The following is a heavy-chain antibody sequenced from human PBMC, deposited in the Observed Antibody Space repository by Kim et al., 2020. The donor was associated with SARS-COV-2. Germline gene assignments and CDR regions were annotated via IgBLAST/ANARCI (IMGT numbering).Heavy chain of an antibody. V-gene: IGHV4-31*03. Sequence: SETLSLTCTVSGGSISSGGYYWNWIRQHPGKGLEWIGYIYYSGSTYYNPSLKSRVSISVDTSKNQLSLKLSSVTAADTAVYYCARRTYCGGDCYSYYFDYWGQGTLVTVSS. CDR1: GGSISSGGYY. CDR2: IYYSGST. D-gene: IGHD2-21*02. CDR3: ARRTYCGGDCYSYYFDY. J-gene: IGHJ4*02.